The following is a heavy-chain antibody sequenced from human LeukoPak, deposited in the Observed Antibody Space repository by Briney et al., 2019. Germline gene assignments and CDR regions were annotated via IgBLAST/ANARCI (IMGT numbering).Heavy chain of an antibody. CDR2: ISYDGSNK. V-gene: IGHV3-30-3*01. Sequence: PGRSLRLSCAASGFTFSSYAMHWVRQAPGKGLEWVAVISYDGSNKYYADSVKGRFTISRDNSKNTLYLQMNSLRAEDTAVYYCASFPVGATRVWGQGTMVTVSS. CDR1: GFTFSSYA. CDR3: ASFPVGATRV. J-gene: IGHJ3*01. D-gene: IGHD1-26*01.